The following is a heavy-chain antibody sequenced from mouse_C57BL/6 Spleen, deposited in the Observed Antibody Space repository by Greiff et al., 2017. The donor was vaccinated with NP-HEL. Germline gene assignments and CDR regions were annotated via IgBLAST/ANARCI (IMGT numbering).Heavy chain of an antibody. V-gene: IGHV5-4*01. J-gene: IGHJ1*03. CDR2: ISDGGSYT. Sequence: EVHLVESGGGLVKPGGSLKLSCAASGFTFSSYAMSWVRQTPEKRLEWVATISDGGSYTYYPDNVKGRFTISRDNAKNNLYLQMSHLKSEDTAMYYCARDGGRSWYFDVWGTGTTVTVSS. CDR3: ARDGGRSWYFDV. D-gene: IGHD3-3*01. CDR1: GFTFSSYA.